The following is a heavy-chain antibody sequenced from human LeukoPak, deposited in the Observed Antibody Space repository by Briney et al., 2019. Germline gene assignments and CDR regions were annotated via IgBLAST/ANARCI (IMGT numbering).Heavy chain of an antibody. D-gene: IGHD2-21*02. V-gene: IGHV3-23*01. Sequence: GGSLRLSCAASGFTFSSYAMSWVRQAPGKGLEWVSAISGSGGSTYYADSVKGRFTISRDNSKNTLYLQMNSLRAEDTAVYYCAKLLRYSGGDWGWFDPWGQGTLVTVSS. CDR3: AKLLRYSGGDWGWFDP. CDR2: ISGSGGST. J-gene: IGHJ5*02. CDR1: GFTFSSYA.